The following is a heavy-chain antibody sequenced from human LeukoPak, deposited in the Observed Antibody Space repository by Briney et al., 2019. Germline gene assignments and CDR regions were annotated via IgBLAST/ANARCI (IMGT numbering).Heavy chain of an antibody. CDR2: INHSGST. CDR1: GGSFSGYY. Sequence: SETLSLTCADYGGSFSGYYWSWIRQPPGKGLEWIGEINHSGSTNYNPSLKSRVTISVDTSKNQFSLKLSSVTAADTAVYYCARVFYYYYGMDVWGQGTTVTVSS. J-gene: IGHJ6*02. CDR3: ARVFYYYYGMDV. V-gene: IGHV4-34*01.